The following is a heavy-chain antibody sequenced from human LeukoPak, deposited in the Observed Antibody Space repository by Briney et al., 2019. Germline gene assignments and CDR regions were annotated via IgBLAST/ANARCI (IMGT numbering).Heavy chain of an antibody. CDR1: GGSISSYY. D-gene: IGHD3-3*01. J-gene: IGHJ2*01. CDR2: IYASGST. CDR3: ARDHVWSYWYFDL. V-gene: IGHV4-4*07. Sequence: PSETLSLTCTVSGGSISSYYWSWIRQPAGKGLEWIGRIYASGSTNYNPSLKSRVTMSVDTSKNQFSLNLSSVTAADTAVYYCARDHVWSYWYFDLWGRGTLVTVSS.